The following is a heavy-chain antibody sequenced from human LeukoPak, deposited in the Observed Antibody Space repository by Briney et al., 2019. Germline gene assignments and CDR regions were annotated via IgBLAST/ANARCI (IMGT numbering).Heavy chain of an antibody. J-gene: IGHJ4*02. CDR1: GFSFSSYW. CDR3: ARAALFDY. V-gene: IGHV3-30-3*01. CDR2: ISYDGSNK. Sequence: GGSLRLSCAASGFSFSSYWMHWVRQAPGKGLEWVAVISYDGSNKYYADSVKGRFTISRDNSKNTLYLQMNSLRAEDTAVYYCARAALFDYWGQGTLVTVSS.